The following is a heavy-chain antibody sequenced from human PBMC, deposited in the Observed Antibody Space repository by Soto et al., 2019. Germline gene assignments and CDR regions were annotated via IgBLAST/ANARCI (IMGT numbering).Heavy chain of an antibody. V-gene: IGHV1-69*08. Sequence: QVQLVQSGAEVKKPGSSVKVSCKASGGTFSPYTINWVRQAPGQGLEWMGRIIPFHGVTNYAQKFQARVTITAYKSTSTADMELSGLRFEDTAMYYCTRDWEITVSTWSFGGFWGRGTLVTVSS. D-gene: IGHD3-10*01. CDR1: GGTFSPYT. CDR3: TRDWEITVSTWSFGGF. J-gene: IGHJ4*02. CDR2: IIPFHGVT.